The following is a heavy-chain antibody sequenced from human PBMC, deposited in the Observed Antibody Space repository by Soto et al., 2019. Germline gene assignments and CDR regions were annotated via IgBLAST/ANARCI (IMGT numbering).Heavy chain of an antibody. V-gene: IGHV5-10-1*03. CDR1: GYSFTSYW. J-gene: IGHJ5*02. Sequence: EVQLVQSGAEVKKPGESLRISCKGSGYSFTSYWITWVRQMPGKGLEWMGRIDPSDSYTNYSPSFQGHVTISADKSISTAYLQWSSLKASDTAMYYCARPVAETGTLFGWFDPWGQGTLVIVSS. CDR2: IDPSDSYT. CDR3: ARPVAETGTLFGWFDP. D-gene: IGHD6-13*01.